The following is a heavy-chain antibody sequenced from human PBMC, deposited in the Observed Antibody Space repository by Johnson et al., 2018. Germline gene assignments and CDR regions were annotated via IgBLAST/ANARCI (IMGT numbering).Heavy chain of an antibody. D-gene: IGHD6-13*01. Sequence: VQLQESGGGLVKPGGSLRLSCAASGFTFSSYSMNWVRQAPGKGLEWVSSISRTSSYIYYADSVKGRFTISRDNAKNSLYLQMNSLRAEETAVYSCARAIAATDFGYYYYMDVWGKGTTVTVSS. CDR3: ARAIAATDFGYYYYMDV. J-gene: IGHJ6*03. CDR2: ISRTSSYI. CDR1: GFTFSSYS. V-gene: IGHV3-21*01.